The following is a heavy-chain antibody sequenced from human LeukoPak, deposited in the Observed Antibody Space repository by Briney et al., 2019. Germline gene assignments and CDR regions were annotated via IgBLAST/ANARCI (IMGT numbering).Heavy chain of an antibody. CDR3: ARNYKPRIDYGGNPGLGAFDI. CDR1: GYTFTSYY. J-gene: IGHJ3*02. D-gene: IGHD4-23*01. CDR2: INPSGGST. Sequence: GASVKVSCKASGYTFTSYYMHWVRQAPGQGLEWMGIINPSGGSTSYAQKFQGRVTMTRDTSTSTVYMELSSLRSEDTAVYYCARNYKPRIDYGGNPGLGAFDIWGQGTMVTVSS. V-gene: IGHV1-46*01.